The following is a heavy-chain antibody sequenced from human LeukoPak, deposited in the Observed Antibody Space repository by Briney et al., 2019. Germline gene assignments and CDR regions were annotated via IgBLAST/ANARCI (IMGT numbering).Heavy chain of an antibody. J-gene: IGHJ5*02. D-gene: IGHD2-21*02. CDR2: INTDNGNT. Sequence: ASVKVSCKASGYTFNTYGISWVRQAPGQRPEWMGWINTDNGNTKYAQKFQGGVTMTTDTSTSTAYMELSSLRSDDTAVYYCARKGCTGDCYRFDPWGQGTLVTVSS. V-gene: IGHV1-18*01. CDR3: ARKGCTGDCYRFDP. CDR1: GYTFNTYG.